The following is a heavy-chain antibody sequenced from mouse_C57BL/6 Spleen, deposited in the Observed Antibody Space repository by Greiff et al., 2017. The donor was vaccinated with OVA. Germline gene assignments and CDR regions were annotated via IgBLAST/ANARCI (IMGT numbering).Heavy chain of an antibody. D-gene: IGHD2-1*01. CDR2: ISSGGSYT. J-gene: IGHJ3*01. V-gene: IGHV5-6*01. CDR3: ARHKCYGNYDWFAY. CDR1: GFTFSSYG. Sequence: EVQVVESGGDLVKPGGSLKLSCAASGFTFSSYGMSWVRQTPDKRLEWVATISSGGSYTYYPDSVKGRFTISRDNAKNTLYLQMSSLKSEDTAMYYCARHKCYGNYDWFAYWGQGTLVTVSA.